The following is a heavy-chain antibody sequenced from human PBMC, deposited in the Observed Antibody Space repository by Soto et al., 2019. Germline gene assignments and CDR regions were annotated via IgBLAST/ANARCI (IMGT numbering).Heavy chain of an antibody. V-gene: IGHV3-30-3*01. CDR2: ISYDGSNK. CDR1: GFTFSSYA. CDR3: ARDRWSGYSYGGPFDY. Sequence: GGSLRLSCVASGFTFSSYAMHWVRQAPGKGLEWVAVISYDGSNKYYADSVKGRFTISRDNSKNTLYLQMNSLRAEDTAVYYCARDRWSGYSYGGPFDYWGQGTLVTVSS. D-gene: IGHD5-18*01. J-gene: IGHJ4*02.